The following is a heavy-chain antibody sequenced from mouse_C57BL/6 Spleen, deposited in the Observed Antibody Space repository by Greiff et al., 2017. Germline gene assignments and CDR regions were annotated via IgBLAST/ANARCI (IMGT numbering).Heavy chain of an antibody. CDR1: GYSITSGYY. V-gene: IGHV3-6*01. J-gene: IGHJ2*01. CDR2: ISYDGSN. CDR3: AREERGSSFDY. D-gene: IGHD1-1*01. Sequence: VQLKESGPGLVKPSQSLSLTCSVTGYSITSGYYWNWIRQFPGNKLEWMGYISYDGSNNYNPSLKNRISITRDTSKNQFFLKLNSVTTEDTATYYCAREERGSSFDYWGQGTTLTVSS.